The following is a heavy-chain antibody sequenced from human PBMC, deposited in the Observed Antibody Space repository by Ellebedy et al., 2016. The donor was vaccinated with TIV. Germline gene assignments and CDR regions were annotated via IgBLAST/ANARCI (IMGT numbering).Heavy chain of an antibody. CDR2: IYPGDSDT. D-gene: IGHD2-2*01. Sequence: GESLKISCKGSGYSFTSYWIGWVRQMPGKGLEWMGIIYPGDSDTRYSPSFQGHVTISADKSISTAYLQWSSLKASDTAMYYCARHVGVYSKVGVPAAIRLWGNDGMDVWGQGTTVTVSS. CDR3: ARHVGVYSKVGVPAAIRLWGNDGMDV. V-gene: IGHV5-51*01. CDR1: GYSFTSYW. J-gene: IGHJ6*02.